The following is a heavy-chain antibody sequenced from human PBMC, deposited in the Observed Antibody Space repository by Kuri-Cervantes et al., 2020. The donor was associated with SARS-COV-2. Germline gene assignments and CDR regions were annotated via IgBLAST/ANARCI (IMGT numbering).Heavy chain of an antibody. V-gene: IGHV1-46*01. CDR3: ARDAGQWLGDNWFDP. Sequence: ASVKVSCKASGYTFTSYYMHWVRQAPGQGLEWMGIINPSGGSTSYAQKFQGRVTMTRDTSTSTVYMELSSLRSEDTAVYYCARDAGQWLGDNWFDPWGQGTLVTVSS. CDR1: GYTFTSYY. J-gene: IGHJ5*02. CDR2: INPSGGST. D-gene: IGHD6-19*01.